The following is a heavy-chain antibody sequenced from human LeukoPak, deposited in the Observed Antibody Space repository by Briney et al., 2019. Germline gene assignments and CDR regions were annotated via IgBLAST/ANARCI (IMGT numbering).Heavy chain of an antibody. V-gene: IGHV4-39*01. Sequence: PSETLSLTCTVSGGSISSSSYYWGRIRQPPGKGLEWIGSIYYSGSTYYNPSLKSRVTISVDTSKNQFSLKLSSVTAADTAVYYCARQCVNSSGWYLGGYYMDVWGKGTTVTVSS. CDR2: IYYSGST. D-gene: IGHD6-19*01. J-gene: IGHJ6*03. CDR3: ARQCVNSSGWYLGGYYMDV. CDR1: GGSISSSSYY.